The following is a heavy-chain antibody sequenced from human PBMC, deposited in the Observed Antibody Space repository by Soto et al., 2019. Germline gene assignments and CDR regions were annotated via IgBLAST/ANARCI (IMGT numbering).Heavy chain of an antibody. Sequence: QVQLLESGGGVVQAGGSLRLSCAASGFTFSNHGMHWVRQAPGKGLEWVAVIWYDGSNEYYADSVKGRFTISRDNSKSTLYLQMNSLRAEDTAVYYCARKPRVNVVDYWGQGTMVTVSS. CDR3: ARKPRVNVVDY. D-gene: IGHD2-15*01. V-gene: IGHV3-33*01. J-gene: IGHJ4*02. CDR2: IWYDGSNE. CDR1: GFTFSNHG.